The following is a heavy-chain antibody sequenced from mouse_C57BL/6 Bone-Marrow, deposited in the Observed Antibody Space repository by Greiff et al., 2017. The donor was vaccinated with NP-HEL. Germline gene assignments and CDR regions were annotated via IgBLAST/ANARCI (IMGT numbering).Heavy chain of an antibody. J-gene: IGHJ3*01. CDR1: GFTFSDYG. Sequence: EVKLMESGGGLVKPGGSLKLSCAASGFTFSDYGMHWVRQAPEKGLEWVAYISSGSSTIYYADTLKGRFTISRDNARSTLLLQMTSLRSEDTAMYYCARRGVYVRAWFAYWGQGTLVTVSA. CDR3: ARRGVYVRAWFAY. CDR2: ISSGSSTI. D-gene: IGHD1-1*01. V-gene: IGHV5-17*01.